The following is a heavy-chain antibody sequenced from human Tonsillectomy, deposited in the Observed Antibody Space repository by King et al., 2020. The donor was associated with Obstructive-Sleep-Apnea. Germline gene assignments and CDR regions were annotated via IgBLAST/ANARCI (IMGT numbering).Heavy chain of an antibody. J-gene: IGHJ6*02. CDR2: ISSSSSYI. CDR3: AREVWVFCGGDCYSQGWYYYGMDV. Sequence: VQLVESGGGLVKPGGSLRLSCAASGFTFSYYGMNWVRQAPGMGLEWVSSISSSSSYIYYADSVKGRFTIARDNAKKSLYLQMNSLRAEDTAVYYCAREVWVFCGGDCYSQGWYYYGMDVWGQGTTVTVSS. V-gene: IGHV3-21*01. D-gene: IGHD2-21*02. CDR1: GFTFSYYG.